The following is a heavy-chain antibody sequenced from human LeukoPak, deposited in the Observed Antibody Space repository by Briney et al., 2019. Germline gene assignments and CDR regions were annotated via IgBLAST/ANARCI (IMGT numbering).Heavy chain of an antibody. V-gene: IGHV3-23*01. J-gene: IGHJ4*02. CDR1: GFTFSSYA. CDR2: ISGSGGST. Sequence: GGSLRLSCAASGFTFSSYAMSWVRQAPGKGLEWVSGISGSGGSTYYADPVKGRFTISRDNPKNTLYLQMTSLRAEDTAVYYCAKMPVSYSSGWSNFDYWGQGNLVTVSS. CDR3: AKMPVSYSSGWSNFDY. D-gene: IGHD6-25*01.